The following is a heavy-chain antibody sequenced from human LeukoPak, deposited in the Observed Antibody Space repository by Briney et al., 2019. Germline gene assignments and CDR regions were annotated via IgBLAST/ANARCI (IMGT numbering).Heavy chain of an antibody. J-gene: IGHJ4*02. CDR2: ISGNGGST. D-gene: IGHD4-23*01. CDR1: GFTFSSYA. Sequence: RGGCLRLSCAPSGFTFSSYAMSWVRQAPGKGLEWVSAISGNGGSTYYADSVKGRFTISRDNSKNTLYLHMNRLRAEDTAVYYCAKWSPFGGNPGYWGQGTLVTVSS. V-gene: IGHV3-23*01. CDR3: AKWSPFGGNPGY.